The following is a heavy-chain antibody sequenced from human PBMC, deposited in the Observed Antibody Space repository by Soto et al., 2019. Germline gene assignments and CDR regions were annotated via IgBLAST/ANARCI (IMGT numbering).Heavy chain of an antibody. CDR3: AKGVLFMGRRVTIPPQYYYGMDV. CDR1: GFTFGDRG. Sequence: PGGSLRLSCAASGFTFGDRGMSWDRQAPGKGLEWVSVSSGSGGITYYEDSVKGRFTISRVNAQNTLYLQMNSRRAEDTTVYYCAKGVLFMGRRVTIPPQYYYGMDVWGRGTTVTVSS. CDR2: SSGSGGIT. V-gene: IGHV3-23*01. D-gene: IGHD3-10*01. J-gene: IGHJ6*02.